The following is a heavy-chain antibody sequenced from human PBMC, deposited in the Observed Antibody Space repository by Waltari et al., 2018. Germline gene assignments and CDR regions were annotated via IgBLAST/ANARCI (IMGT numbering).Heavy chain of an antibody. CDR3: ARQTWIQLWLYAFDI. CDR2: IYYSGST. J-gene: IGHJ3*02. CDR1: GGSISSSSYY. Sequence: QLQLQESGPGLVKPSETLSLTCTVSGGSISSSSYYWGWIRQPPGKGLEWIGSIYYSGSTYDNPSRKSRVTISVDTSKNQFSLKLSSVTAADTAVYYCARQTWIQLWLYAFDIWGQGTMVTVSS. D-gene: IGHD5-18*01. V-gene: IGHV4-39*01.